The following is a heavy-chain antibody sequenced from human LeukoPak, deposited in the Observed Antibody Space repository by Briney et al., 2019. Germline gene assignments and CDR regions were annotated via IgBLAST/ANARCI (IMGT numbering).Heavy chain of an antibody. CDR2: ILPIFGTA. V-gene: IGHV1-69*01. Sequence: SVNVSCKASGGTFSSYAIGWVRQAPGRGREWMGGILPIFGTANYAQKFQGRVTITADESTSTAYMELSSLRSEDTAVYYCARLTLGVVIIPDYYYMDVWGKGTTVTVSS. J-gene: IGHJ6*03. D-gene: IGHD3-3*01. CDR1: GGTFSSYA. CDR3: ARLTLGVVIIPDYYYMDV.